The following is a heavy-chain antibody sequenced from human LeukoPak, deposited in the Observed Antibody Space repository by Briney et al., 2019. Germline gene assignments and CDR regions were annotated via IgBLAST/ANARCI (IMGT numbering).Heavy chain of an antibody. CDR3: AKGPRNTLITMVRGVIREFDY. CDR1: GFTFSSYS. Sequence: GGSLRLSCAASGFTFSSYSMNWVRQAPGKGLEWVSYISSSSNYIYYADSVKGRFTFSRDNSKNTLYLQMNSLRAEDTAVYYCAKGPRNTLITMVRGVIREFDYWGQGTLVTVSS. J-gene: IGHJ4*02. D-gene: IGHD3-10*01. CDR2: ISSSSNYI. V-gene: IGHV3-21*05.